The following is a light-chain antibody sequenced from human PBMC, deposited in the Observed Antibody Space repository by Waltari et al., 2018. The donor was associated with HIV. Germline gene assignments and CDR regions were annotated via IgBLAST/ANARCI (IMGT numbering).Light chain of an antibody. CDR2: GAS. J-gene: IGKJ2*01. CDR3: LQYKNWPPFT. V-gene: IGKV3-15*01. CDR1: QSVVTN. Sequence: EIVITQSPVTLSVEPGGRATLSCRASQSVVTNLAWYQQKPGQAPRLLIYGASTRATGIPARFSGSGSDTEFTLTITSLQSEDFATYYCLQYKNWPPFTFGQGTKVDLK.